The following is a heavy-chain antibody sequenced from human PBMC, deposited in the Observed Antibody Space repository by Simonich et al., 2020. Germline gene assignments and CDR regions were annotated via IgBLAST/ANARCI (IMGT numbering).Heavy chain of an antibody. J-gene: IGHJ6*03. D-gene: IGHD1-26*01. V-gene: IGHV1-2*02. Sequence: QVQLVQSGAEVKKPGASVKVSCKASGYTFTGYYMHWVRQAPGQGLEWMGWINPNSGGTNHAQEVQGRVTMTRDTSISTAYMELSRLRSDDTAVYYCARVPPTSGSYYYYYYYMDVWGKGTTVTVSS. CDR3: ARVPPTSGSYYYYYYYMDV. CDR2: INPNSGGT. CDR1: GYTFTGYY.